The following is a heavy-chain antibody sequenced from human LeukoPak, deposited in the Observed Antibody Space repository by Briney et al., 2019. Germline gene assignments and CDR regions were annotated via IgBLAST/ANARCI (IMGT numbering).Heavy chain of an antibody. D-gene: IGHD2-21*02. Sequence: SQTLSLTCTVSGGSISSGGYYWSWIRQHPGKGLEWVGYIYYSGSTYYNPSLKSRVTISVDTSKNQFSLKLSSVTAADTAVYYCARDPGGDSPTGPYYYYGMDVWGQGTTVTVSS. J-gene: IGHJ6*02. CDR1: GGSISSGGYY. CDR3: ARDPGGDSPTGPYYYYGMDV. V-gene: IGHV4-31*03. CDR2: IYYSGST.